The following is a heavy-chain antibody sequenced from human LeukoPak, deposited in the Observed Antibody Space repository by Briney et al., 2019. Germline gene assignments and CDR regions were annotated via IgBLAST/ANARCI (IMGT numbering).Heavy chain of an antibody. V-gene: IGHV4-30-2*01. D-gene: IGHD3-22*01. CDR3: AREGGYSPRGGMDV. CDR1: GGSISSGSYS. J-gene: IGHJ6*02. Sequence: SQTLSLTCAVSGGSISSGSYSWSWIRQPPGTGLEWIGYIYHSGSTYYNPSLKSRVTISVDRSKNQFSLKLSSVTAADTAVYYCAREGGYSPRGGMDVWGQGTTVTVSS. CDR2: IYHSGST.